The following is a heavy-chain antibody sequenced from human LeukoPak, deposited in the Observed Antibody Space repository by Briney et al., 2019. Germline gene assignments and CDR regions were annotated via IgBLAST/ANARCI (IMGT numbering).Heavy chain of an antibody. CDR2: ISWDGGST. CDR1: GFTFSSYS. J-gene: IGHJ4*02. CDR3: AKGSDYYGSGYFDY. V-gene: IGHV3-43D*03. D-gene: IGHD3-10*01. Sequence: GGSLRLSCAASGFTFSSYSMNWVRQAPGKGLEWVSLISWDGGSTYYADSVKGRFTISRDNSKNSLYLQMNSLRAEDTALYYCAKGSDYYGSGYFDYWGQGTLVTVSS.